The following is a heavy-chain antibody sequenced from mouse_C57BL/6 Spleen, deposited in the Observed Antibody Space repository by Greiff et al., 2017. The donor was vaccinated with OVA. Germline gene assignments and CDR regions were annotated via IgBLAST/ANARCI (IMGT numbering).Heavy chain of an antibody. CDR3: ARSLTGTGYFDY. CDR1: GYTFTSYW. J-gene: IGHJ2*01. D-gene: IGHD4-1*01. V-gene: IGHV1-50*01. CDR2: IDPSDSYT. Sequence: VQLQQPGAELVKPGASVKLSCKASGYTFTSYWMQWVKQRPGQGLEWIGEIDPSDSYTNYNQKFKGKATLPVDTSSSTAYMQLSSLTSEDSAVYYCARSLTGTGYFDYWGQGTTLTVSS.